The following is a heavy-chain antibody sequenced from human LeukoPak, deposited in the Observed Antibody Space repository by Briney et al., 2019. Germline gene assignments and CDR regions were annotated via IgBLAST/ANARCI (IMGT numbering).Heavy chain of an antibody. Sequence: ASVKVSCKTSGYTFTSYGISWVRQAPGQGLEWMGWINPNSGGTNYAQKFQGRVTMTRDTSISTAYMELSRLRSDDTAVYYCARYCSSTTLPYYYYYYMDVWGKGTTVTVSS. D-gene: IGHD2-2*01. CDR2: INPNSGGT. J-gene: IGHJ6*03. V-gene: IGHV1-2*02. CDR1: GYTFTSYG. CDR3: ARYCSSTTLPYYYYYYMDV.